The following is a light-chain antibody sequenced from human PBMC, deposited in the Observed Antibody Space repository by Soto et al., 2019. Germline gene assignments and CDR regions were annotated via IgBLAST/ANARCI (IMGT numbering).Light chain of an antibody. CDR3: QSYDSSLSAHV. CDR2: GNS. V-gene: IGLV1-40*01. J-gene: IGLJ1*01. Sequence: QSALTQPPSVSGAPGQRVTISCTGSSSNIGAGYDVHWYQQLPGTAPKLLIYGNSNRPSGVPVRFSGSKSGTSASLAITGLQAEDEADYYCQSYDSSLSAHVFGTGTKATVL. CDR1: SSNIGAGYD.